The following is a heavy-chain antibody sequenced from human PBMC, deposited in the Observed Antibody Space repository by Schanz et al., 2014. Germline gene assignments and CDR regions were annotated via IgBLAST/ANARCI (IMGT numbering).Heavy chain of an antibody. CDR3: ASADYTNYFDY. CDR1: GFTFSSYW. D-gene: IGHD4-4*01. J-gene: IGHJ4*02. CDR2: IEGDGTRT. V-gene: IGHV3-7*01. Sequence: DVQLVESGGTLVQPGGSLIISCAASGFTFSSYWMVWLRQAPGKGLEWVANIEGDGTRTYYVDSVKGRFTVSRDNAENSLYLHMRSLRVDDTAVYYCASADYTNYFDYWGQGTLVTVSS.